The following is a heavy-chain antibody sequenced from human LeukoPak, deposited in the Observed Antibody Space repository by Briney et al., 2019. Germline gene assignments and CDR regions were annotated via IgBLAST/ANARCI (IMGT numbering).Heavy chain of an antibody. D-gene: IGHD3-10*01. CDR1: GFTLSDYY. J-gene: IGHJ4*02. V-gene: IGHV3-11*01. Sequence: AGALRLSCAASGFTLSDYYMSWIRQAPGKGLEWISYIASSGSTTDYHTDSVKGRFTISRDNAKNSLYLQMNSLRAEDTAIYYCARVRMWSGEFLWGQGTLVTVSS. CDR2: IASSGSTTD. CDR3: ARVRMWSGEFL.